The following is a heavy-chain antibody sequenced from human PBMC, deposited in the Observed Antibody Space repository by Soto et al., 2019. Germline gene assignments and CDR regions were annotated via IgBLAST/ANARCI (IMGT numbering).Heavy chain of an antibody. V-gene: IGHV5-10-1*01. J-gene: IGHJ6*04. D-gene: IGHD6-13*01. CDR2: IDPRDSYT. CDR3: ARHLAAGSGGSGMAG. CDR1: GYNFTTYW. Sequence: GESLKISCEASGYNFTTYWISWVRQMPGKGLEWMGRIDPRDSYTSYSPSFQGHVTISRNQAINTTYLQWSSLRASDTGVYYCARHLAAGSGGSGMAGWGIGSAVTVSS.